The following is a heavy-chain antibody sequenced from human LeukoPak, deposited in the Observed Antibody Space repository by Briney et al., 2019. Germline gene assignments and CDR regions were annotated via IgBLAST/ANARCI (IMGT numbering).Heavy chain of an antibody. D-gene: IGHD3-3*02. CDR3: ARSLIALIDY. Sequence: SETLSLTCAVYGGSFSGYYWSWIRQPPGKGLEWIGEINHSGSTNYNPSLKSRVTISVDTSKNQFSLKLSSVTAADTAVYYCARSLIALIDYWGQGTLVTVSS. J-gene: IGHJ4*02. CDR2: INHSGST. V-gene: IGHV4-34*01. CDR1: GGSFSGYY.